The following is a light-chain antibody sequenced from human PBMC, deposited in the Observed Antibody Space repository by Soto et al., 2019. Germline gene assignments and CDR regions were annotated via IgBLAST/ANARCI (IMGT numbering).Light chain of an antibody. CDR2: GAS. J-gene: IGKJ5*01. CDR3: QQYGSSIT. CDR1: QSVRSN. V-gene: IGKV3-20*01. Sequence: DIVMTQSPATPSVSPGERATLSCRASQSVRSNLAWYQQKSGQAPRLLIYGASNRATGIPDRFTGSGSGTFFTLTIRRLAPEVFAVFYCQQYGSSITFSQGTRLEI.